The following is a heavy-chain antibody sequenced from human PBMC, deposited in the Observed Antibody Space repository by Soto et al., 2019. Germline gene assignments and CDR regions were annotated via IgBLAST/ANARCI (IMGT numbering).Heavy chain of an antibody. Sequence: GGSLRLSCAASGFTFSSYAMSWVRQAPGKGLEWVSAISGSGGSTYYADSVKGRFTISRDNSKNMLYLQMNSLRAEDTAVYYCAKDVVTMIVVVISFDYWGQGTLVTVSS. J-gene: IGHJ4*02. CDR1: GFTFSSYA. V-gene: IGHV3-23*01. CDR2: ISGSGGST. CDR3: AKDVVTMIVVVISFDY. D-gene: IGHD3-22*01.